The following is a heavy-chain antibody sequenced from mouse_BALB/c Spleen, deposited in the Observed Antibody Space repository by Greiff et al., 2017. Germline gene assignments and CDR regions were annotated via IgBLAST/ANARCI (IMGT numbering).Heavy chain of an antibody. J-gene: IGHJ4*01. D-gene: IGHD2-1*01. CDR3: ARHEAIYSDYAMDY. Sequence: EVQGVESGGDLVKPGGSLKLSCAASGFTFSSYGMSWVRQTPDKRLEWVATISSGGSYTYYPDSVKGRFTISRDNAKNTLYLQMSSLKSEDTAMYYCARHEAIYSDYAMDYWGQGTSVTVSS. CDR2: ISSGGSYT. V-gene: IGHV5-6*01. CDR1: GFTFSSYG.